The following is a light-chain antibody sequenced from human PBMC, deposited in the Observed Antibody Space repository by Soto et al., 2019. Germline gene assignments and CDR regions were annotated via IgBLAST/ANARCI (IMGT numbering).Light chain of an antibody. J-gene: IGKJ1*01. V-gene: IGKV3-20*01. Sequence: EIVLTQSPGTLSLSPGERATLPCRASQSVNSSYLAWYQHKPGQAPRLLIYGTSSRATGIPDRFSGSGSGTDFTLTISSLQAEDVAVYYCQQYYSTTWTFGQGTKVEIK. CDR2: GTS. CDR3: QQYYSTTWT. CDR1: QSVNSSY.